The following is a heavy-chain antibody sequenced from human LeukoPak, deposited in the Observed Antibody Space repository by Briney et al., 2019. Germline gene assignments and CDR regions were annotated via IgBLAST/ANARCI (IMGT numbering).Heavy chain of an antibody. Sequence: GGSLRLSCAASGFTFSIYWMSWVRQAPGKGLEWVSSISSSSSYIYYADSVKGRFTISRDNAKNSLYLQMNSLRAEDTAVYYCARDNPAEWFDYWGQGTLVTVSS. CDR1: GFTFSIYW. D-gene: IGHD2-8*01. V-gene: IGHV3-21*01. CDR3: ARDNPAEWFDY. CDR2: ISSSSSYI. J-gene: IGHJ4*02.